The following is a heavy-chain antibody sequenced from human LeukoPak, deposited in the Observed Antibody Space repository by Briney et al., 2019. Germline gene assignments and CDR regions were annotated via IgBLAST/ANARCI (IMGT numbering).Heavy chain of an antibody. CDR1: GGSISSSSYY. V-gene: IGHV4-39*01. CDR2: IYCSGST. Sequence: SGTLSLTCTVSGGSISSSSYYWGWIRQPPGKGVEWIGSIYCSGSTYYNPSLKSRVTISVDTSTNQFSLKLSSVTAADTAVYYCARRLLSGYYYGPGSYPPFDYWGQGTLVTVSS. CDR3: ARRLLSGYYYGPGSYPPFDY. D-gene: IGHD3-10*01. J-gene: IGHJ4*02.